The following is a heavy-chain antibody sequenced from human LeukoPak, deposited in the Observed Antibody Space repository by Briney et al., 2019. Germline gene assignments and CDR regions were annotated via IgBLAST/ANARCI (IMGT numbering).Heavy chain of an antibody. Sequence: ASVKVSCKASGYTFTGYCMHWVRQAPGQGLEWMGWINPNSGGTNYAQKFQGRVTMTRDTSISTAYMELSRLRSDDTAVYYCATPGFDSSGYYYHEYFQHWGQGTLVTVSS. CDR3: ATPGFDSSGYYYHEYFQH. D-gene: IGHD3-22*01. CDR1: GYTFTGYC. V-gene: IGHV1-2*02. CDR2: INPNSGGT. J-gene: IGHJ1*01.